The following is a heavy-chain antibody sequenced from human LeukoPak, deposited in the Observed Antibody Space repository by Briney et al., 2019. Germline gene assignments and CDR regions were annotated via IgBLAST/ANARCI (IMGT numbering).Heavy chain of an antibody. Sequence: SQSLSLTCTVSGGSISSGSYYWGWFRQPAGKGLEWTERIYSRGSTNYNPSLKSRVTISVDTSKNQFSLKLSSGTGTDTAEYYCARDLMFVSAARWFEPSGQGTLVSVSS. V-gene: IGHV4-61*02. CDR2: IYSRGST. CDR3: ARDLMFVSAARWFEP. CDR1: GGSISSGSYY. D-gene: IGHD2-21*01. J-gene: IGHJ5*02.